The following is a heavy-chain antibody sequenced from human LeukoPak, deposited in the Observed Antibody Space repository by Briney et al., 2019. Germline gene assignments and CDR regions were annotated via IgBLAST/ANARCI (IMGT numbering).Heavy chain of an antibody. D-gene: IGHD3-10*01. CDR2: IYHSGST. Sequence: SETLSLTCTVSGYSISSGYYWGWIRPPPGKGLEWIGSIYHSGSTYYNPSLKSRVTISVDTSKNQFSLKLSSVTAADTAVYYCARQRRAFWFGELSRRDYYYYMDVWGKGTTVTISS. J-gene: IGHJ6*03. V-gene: IGHV4-38-2*02. CDR3: ARQRRAFWFGELSRRDYYYYMDV. CDR1: GYSISSGYY.